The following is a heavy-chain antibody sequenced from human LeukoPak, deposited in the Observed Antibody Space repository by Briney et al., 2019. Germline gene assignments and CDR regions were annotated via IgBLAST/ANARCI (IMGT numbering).Heavy chain of an antibody. CDR3: ARSLRIPAAIEWFDP. J-gene: IGHJ5*02. CDR1: GGSISSSSYY. CDR2: IYTSGST. D-gene: IGHD2-2*01. V-gene: IGHV4-39*07. Sequence: SETLSLTCTVSGGSISSSSYYWGWIRQPPGKGLEWIGRIYTSGSTNYNPSLKSRVTMSVDTSKNQFSLKLSSVTAADTAVYYCARSLRIPAAIEWFDPWGQGTLVTVSS.